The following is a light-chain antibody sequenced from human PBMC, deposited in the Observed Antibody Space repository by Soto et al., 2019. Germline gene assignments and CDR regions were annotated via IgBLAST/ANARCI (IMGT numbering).Light chain of an antibody. V-gene: IGKV1-5*01. CDR3: QQYNSYTPN. J-gene: IGKJ4*01. Sequence: DVQMTQSPSTLSASVGDRVTITCRASQSIGNWLAWYQQNPGKAPKLLIYDASSLESGVSSRFSGSGSGTEFALTISSLQADDFATYYCQQYNSYTPNFGGGTKVEIK. CDR2: DAS. CDR1: QSIGNW.